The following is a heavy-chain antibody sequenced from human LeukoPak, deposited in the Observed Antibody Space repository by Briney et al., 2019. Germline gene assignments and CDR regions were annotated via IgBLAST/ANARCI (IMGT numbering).Heavy chain of an antibody. V-gene: IGHV3-23*01. Sequence: GGSLRLSCTASGFTFSSYAISWLRQAPGKGLEWLSGISSSGSLTYYVDSVKGRFTISRDNSRNTVFLQVNSLRAEDTAVYYCARDTYYHDSSGYPDNAFDIWGQGTMVTVSS. CDR2: ISSSGSLT. CDR3: ARDTYYHDSSGYPDNAFDI. D-gene: IGHD3-22*01. CDR1: GFTFSSYA. J-gene: IGHJ3*02.